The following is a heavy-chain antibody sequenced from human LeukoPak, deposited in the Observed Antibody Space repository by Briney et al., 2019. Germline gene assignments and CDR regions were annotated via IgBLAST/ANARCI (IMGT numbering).Heavy chain of an antibody. CDR2: IYYSGTT. J-gene: IGHJ4*02. CDR3: ARLGRTFLIATTGTASYFDY. Sequence: PSETLSLTCTVSDDSITLYYWSWIRQPPGKGLEWIGNIYYSGTTYYNASLKSRVAISVDTSKDQFSLKLSSVTATDTAVYYCARLGRTFLIATTGTASYFDYWGQGTLVTVSS. CDR1: DDSITLYY. V-gene: IGHV4-59*04. D-gene: IGHD6-13*01.